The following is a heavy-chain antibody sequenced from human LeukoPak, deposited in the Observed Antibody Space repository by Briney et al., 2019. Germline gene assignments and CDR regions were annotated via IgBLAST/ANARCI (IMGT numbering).Heavy chain of an antibody. CDR2: IYPADSDT. Sequence: GESLKISCKGSGYSFPSYWIGWVRQIPGKGLEWMGTIYPADSDTRYSPSFQGQVTISADKSISTVYLQWSSLKASDTAMYYCARQSRDGSKTRGYYFDYWGQGTLVTVSS. CDR1: GYSFPSYW. J-gene: IGHJ4*02. V-gene: IGHV5-51*01. D-gene: IGHD3-10*01. CDR3: ARQSRDGSKTRGYYFDY.